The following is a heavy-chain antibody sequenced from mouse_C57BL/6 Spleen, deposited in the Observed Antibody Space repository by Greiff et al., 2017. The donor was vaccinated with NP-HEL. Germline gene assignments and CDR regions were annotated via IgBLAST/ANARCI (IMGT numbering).Heavy chain of an antibody. D-gene: IGHD3-2*02. Sequence: QVQLQQSGPELVKPGASVKISCKASGYAFSSSWMNWVKQRPGKGLEWIGRIYPGDGDTNYNGKFKGKATLTADISSSTAYMQLSSLTSEDSAVYFCARPQGTAQRGYAMDYWGQGTSVTVSS. CDR2: IYPGDGDT. CDR3: ARPQGTAQRGYAMDY. V-gene: IGHV1-82*01. J-gene: IGHJ4*01. CDR1: GYAFSSSW.